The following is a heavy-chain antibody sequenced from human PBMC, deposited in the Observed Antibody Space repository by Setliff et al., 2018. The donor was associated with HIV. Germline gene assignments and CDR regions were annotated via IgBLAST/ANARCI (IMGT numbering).Heavy chain of an antibody. Sequence: ASVKVSCKASGHSFTTYFLHWVRQAPGQGLEWMGMINPSGGEPSYAQRFQGRVTMTRDTSTSTVYMELSSLRSEDTAMYYCVRDPIEGSPDYFDYWGQGALVTVSS. D-gene: IGHD1-26*01. CDR2: INPSGGEP. J-gene: IGHJ4*02. CDR3: VRDPIEGSPDYFDY. CDR1: GHSFTTYF. V-gene: IGHV1-46*01.